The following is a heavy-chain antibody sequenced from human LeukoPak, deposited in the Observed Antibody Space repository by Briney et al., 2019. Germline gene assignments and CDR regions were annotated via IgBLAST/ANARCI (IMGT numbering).Heavy chain of an antibody. Sequence: ASVKVSCKASDYTVTNYGISWVRQAPGQGLEWMGWSNAYNGNTNYAQKVQGRVTMTTDTSTSTAYMEMSRLRSDDTAVYYCARIVHPHYYYDSSGYRQNWFDPWGQGTLVTVSS. CDR3: ARIVHPHYYYDSSGYRQNWFDP. CDR1: DYTVTNYG. D-gene: IGHD3-22*01. CDR2: SNAYNGNT. V-gene: IGHV1-18*01. J-gene: IGHJ5*02.